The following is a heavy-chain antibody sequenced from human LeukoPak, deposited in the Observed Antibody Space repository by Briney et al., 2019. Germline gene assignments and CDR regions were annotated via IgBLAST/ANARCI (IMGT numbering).Heavy chain of an antibody. CDR3: AATNYFYGSGSFYKRDS. D-gene: IGHD3-10*01. CDR1: GDSFDNYY. CDR2: VDHSGRT. Sequence: SETLSLTCGVYGDSFDNYYWNWIRQFPEKRLEWIGEVDHSGRTAYSPSLQGRVTISVDTSKSQFSLKLNSVTAADTAVYFCAATNYFYGSGSFYKRDSWGQGTLVTVSS. V-gene: IGHV4-34*01. J-gene: IGHJ4*02.